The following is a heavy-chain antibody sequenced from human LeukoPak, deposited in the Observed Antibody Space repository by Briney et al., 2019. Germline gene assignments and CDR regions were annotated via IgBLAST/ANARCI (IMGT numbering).Heavy chain of an antibody. CDR2: IYYSGST. V-gene: IGHV4-59*08. CDR3: ARTCQNHYTHDAFDV. D-gene: IGHD1-14*01. Sequence: SETLSLTCTVSGGSISSYYWSWIRQPPGKGLEWIGYIYYSGSTNYNPSLKSRVTISVDTSKNQFSLRLSSVTAADTAVYYCARTCQNHYTHDAFDVWGQGTMVTVSS. CDR1: GGSISSYY. J-gene: IGHJ3*01.